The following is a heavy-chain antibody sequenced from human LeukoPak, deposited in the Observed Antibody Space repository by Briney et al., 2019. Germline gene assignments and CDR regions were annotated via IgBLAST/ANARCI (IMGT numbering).Heavy chain of an antibody. CDR3: EKVDDSRGYGYDY. CDR1: GFTFDDYA. J-gene: IGHJ4*02. Sequence: GGSLRLSCAASGFTFDDYAMHWVRHAPGKGLEWVSGISWNSGSIGYADSVKGRFTISRDNAKNSLYLQMDSLRPEDTALYYCEKVDDSRGYGYDYGGQGTLVTVS. CDR2: ISWNSGSI. V-gene: IGHV3-9*01. D-gene: IGHD3-22*01.